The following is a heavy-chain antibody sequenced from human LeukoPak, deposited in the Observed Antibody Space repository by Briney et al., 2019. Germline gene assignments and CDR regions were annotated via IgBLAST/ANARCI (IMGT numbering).Heavy chain of an antibody. J-gene: IGHJ6*02. CDR3: ARLFGSGWPGYFYYAMDV. CDR1: GITVNSTY. V-gene: IGHV3-66*04. Sequence: PGGSLRLSCPASGITVNSTYISWVRQAPGKGLEWISVAYSDGNTYYAGSVKGRFTISRDNSKNTLFLQMNSLRAEDTAVYYCARLFGSGWPGYFYYAMDVWGQGTTVAVSS. D-gene: IGHD6-19*01. CDR2: AYSDGNT.